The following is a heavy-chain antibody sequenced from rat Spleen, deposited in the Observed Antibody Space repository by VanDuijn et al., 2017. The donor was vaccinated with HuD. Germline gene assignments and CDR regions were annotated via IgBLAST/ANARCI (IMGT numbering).Heavy chain of an antibody. J-gene: IGHJ2*01. V-gene: IGHV5-20*01. D-gene: IGHD1-10*01. CDR1: GFTFSNYD. CDR3: TTGGTTLYVMDV. Sequence: EVQLAESGGGLVQPGRSMKLSCAASGFTFSNYDMAWVRQAPTKGLEWVASITYDGSSTYYRGSVKGRFTISRDYAKSTLYLQMDSLRSEDTATYYCTTGGTTLYVMDVWGQGVMVTVSS. CDR2: ITYDGSST.